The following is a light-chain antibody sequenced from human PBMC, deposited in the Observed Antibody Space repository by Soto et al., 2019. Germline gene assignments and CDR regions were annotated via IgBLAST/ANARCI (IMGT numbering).Light chain of an antibody. Sequence: QSALTQPASASGSPGQSITISCTGTSSDVGGYNYVSWYQQHPGKAPKLIIYEVSDRPSGVSNRFSGSKSGNTASLTISGLQAEDEADYYCSSYTSSFSRVFGAGTKVTVL. V-gene: IGLV2-14*01. CDR3: SSYTSSFSRV. CDR2: EVS. CDR1: SSDVGGYNY. J-gene: IGLJ3*02.